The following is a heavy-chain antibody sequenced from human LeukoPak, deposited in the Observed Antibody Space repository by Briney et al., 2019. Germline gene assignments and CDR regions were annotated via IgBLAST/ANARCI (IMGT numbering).Heavy chain of an antibody. CDR1: GYTFTSYY. CDR3: ARNLPKRQALYSSSWYGSTRDNWFDP. D-gene: IGHD6-13*01. J-gene: IGHJ5*02. Sequence: ASVKVSCKASGYTFTSYYMHWVRQAPGQGLEWMGMINPSGGSTSYAQKFQGRVTMTRDMSTSTVYMELSSLRSEDTAVYYCARNLPKRQALYSSSWYGSTRDNWFDPWGQGTLVTVSS. CDR2: INPSGGST. V-gene: IGHV1-46*01.